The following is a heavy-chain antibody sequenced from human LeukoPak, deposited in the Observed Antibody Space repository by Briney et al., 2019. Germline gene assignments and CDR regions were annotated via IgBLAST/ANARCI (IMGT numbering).Heavy chain of an antibody. J-gene: IGHJ3*01. CDR2: IIPIGDIA. CDR1: GDTFRTHD. CDR3: ARISDSTRVTAAFDV. D-gene: IGHD2-2*01. V-gene: IGHV1-69*04. Sequence: SVKVSCKTSGDTFRTHDIHWVRQAPGQGLEWMGRIIPIGDIADYAQKFQGRVTMTADKSTTTAYMEVRSLKSEDTAFYYCARISDSTRVTAAFDVWGQGTMVTVS.